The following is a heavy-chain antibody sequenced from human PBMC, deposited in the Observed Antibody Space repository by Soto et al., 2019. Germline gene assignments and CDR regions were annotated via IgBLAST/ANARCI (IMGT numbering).Heavy chain of an antibody. V-gene: IGHV3-23*01. CDR3: ANRPRYYNMDV. CDR1: GFMFNTYA. Sequence: GGSLRLSCAASGFMFNTYAMTWVRQAPGKGLEWVATTTNTGGDTYYADSVKGRFTISRDNSNNRLYLQMYSLRAEDTAVYFCANRPRYYNMDVWGQGTTVTVSS. J-gene: IGHJ6*02. CDR2: TTNTGGDT.